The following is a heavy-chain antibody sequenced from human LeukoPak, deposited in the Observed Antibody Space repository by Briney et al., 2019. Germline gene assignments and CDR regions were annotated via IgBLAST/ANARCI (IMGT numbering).Heavy chain of an antibody. CDR2: INHSGST. D-gene: IGHD3-9*01. Sequence: KPSETLSLTCAVYGGSFSGYYWSWIRQPPGKGLEWIGEINHSGSTNYNPSLKSRATISVDTSKNQFSLKLSSVTAADTAVYYCARGELRYFDWLLRGTYFDYWGQGTLVTVSS. CDR1: GGSFSGYY. CDR3: ARGELRYFDWLLRGTYFDY. V-gene: IGHV4-34*01. J-gene: IGHJ4*02.